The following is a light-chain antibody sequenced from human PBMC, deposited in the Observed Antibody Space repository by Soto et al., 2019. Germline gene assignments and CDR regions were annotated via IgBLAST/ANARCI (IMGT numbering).Light chain of an antibody. CDR1: QSVSSY. J-gene: IGKJ5*01. CDR2: DAS. CDR3: QQRSNWPPIT. V-gene: IGKV3-11*01. Sequence: EIVLTQSPATLSLSPGERATLSCRASQSVSSYLAWYQQKPGQAPRLLIYDASNRATGIPARFSGSGPGTDFTLTISSLDPEDFAIYYCQQRSNWPPITFGQGTRLEIK.